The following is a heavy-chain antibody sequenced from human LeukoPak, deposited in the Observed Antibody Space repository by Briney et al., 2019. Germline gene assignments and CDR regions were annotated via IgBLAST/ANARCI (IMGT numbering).Heavy chain of an antibody. J-gene: IGHJ4*02. CDR2: INHSGST. Sequence: SETLSLTCAVYGGSFSGSYWSWIRQPPGKGLEWIGEINHSGSTNYNPSLKSRVTISIDTSKNQFSLKLRSVTATDTAVYYCARHEAQDFDYWGQGTLVTVSS. V-gene: IGHV4-34*01. CDR1: GGSFSGSY. CDR3: ARHEAQDFDY.